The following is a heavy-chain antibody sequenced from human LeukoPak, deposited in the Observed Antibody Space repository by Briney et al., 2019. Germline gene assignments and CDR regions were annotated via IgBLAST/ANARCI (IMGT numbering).Heavy chain of an antibody. CDR2: IYHSGST. D-gene: IGHD3-10*01. CDR3: ARIKFGGDNYYYYMDV. V-gene: IGHV4-38-2*02. J-gene: IGHJ6*03. CDR1: GYSISSVYY. Sequence: SETLSLTCTVSGYSISSVYYWGWIRQPPGKGLEWIGSIYHSGSTYYNLSLKSRVTISVDTSKNQFSLKLSSVTAADTAVYYCARIKFGGDNYYYYMDVWNKGTTVTVSS.